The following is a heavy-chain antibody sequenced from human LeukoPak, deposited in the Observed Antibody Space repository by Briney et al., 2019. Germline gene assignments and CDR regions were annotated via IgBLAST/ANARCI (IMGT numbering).Heavy chain of an antibody. V-gene: IGHV4-34*01. Sequence: SETLSLTCAVYGGSFSGYYWSWICQPPGKGLEWIGEINHSGSTNYNPSLKGRVTISVDTSKNQFSLKLSSVTAADTAVYYCARGLRGYYYMDVWGKGTTVTVSS. J-gene: IGHJ6*03. CDR3: ARGLRGYYYMDV. CDR1: GGSFSGYY. D-gene: IGHD3-16*01. CDR2: INHSGST.